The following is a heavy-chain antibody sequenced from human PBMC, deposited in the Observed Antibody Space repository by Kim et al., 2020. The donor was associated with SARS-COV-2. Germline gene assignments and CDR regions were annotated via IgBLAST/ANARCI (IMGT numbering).Heavy chain of an antibody. D-gene: IGHD2-2*01. V-gene: IGHV3-72*01. CDR2: TRNKANSYTT. CDR1: GFSISDHY. Sequence: GGSLRLSCVASGFSISDHYMDWVRQAPGKGLEWVGRTRNKANSYTTEYAASVKGRFTISRDDSKNSLYLQMHSLKTEDTAMYSCVRAPVGSYAFDIWGQG. J-gene: IGHJ3*02. CDR3: VRAPVGSYAFDI.